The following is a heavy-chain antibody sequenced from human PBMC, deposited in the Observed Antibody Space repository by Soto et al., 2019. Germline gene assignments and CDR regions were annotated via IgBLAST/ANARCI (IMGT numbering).Heavy chain of an antibody. Sequence: EVQLVESGGGLVQPGGSLRLSCAASGFTFSSYWMNWVRQAPGKGLEWVANIKQDGSEKYYVDSVKGRFTISRDNAKNSLYLQMNSLRAEDTAVYYCARESRVGAPYYYYMDVWGKGTTVTVSS. CDR3: ARESRVGAPYYYYMDV. J-gene: IGHJ6*03. D-gene: IGHD3-10*01. V-gene: IGHV3-7*01. CDR1: GFTFSSYW. CDR2: IKQDGSEK.